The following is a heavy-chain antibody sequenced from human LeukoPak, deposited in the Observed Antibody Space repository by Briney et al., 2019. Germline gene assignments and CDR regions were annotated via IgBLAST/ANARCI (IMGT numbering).Heavy chain of an antibody. V-gene: IGHV4-39*01. CDR1: GGSISSSSYY. CDR3: ASRLHNWNFGDY. CDR2: IYYSGST. Sequence: PSETLSLTCTVSGGSISSSSYYWGWIRQPPGKGLEWIGSIYYSGSTYYNPSLKSRVTISVDTSKNQFSLKLSSVTAADTAVYYCASRLHNWNFGDYWGQGTLVTVSS. J-gene: IGHJ4*02. D-gene: IGHD1-7*01.